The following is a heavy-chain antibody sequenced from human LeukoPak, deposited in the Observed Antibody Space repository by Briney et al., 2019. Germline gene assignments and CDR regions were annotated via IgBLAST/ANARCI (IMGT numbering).Heavy chain of an antibody. CDR1: GYTFTGYY. D-gene: IGHD6-13*01. V-gene: IGHV1-2*02. Sequence: ASVKVSCKASGYTFTGYYMHWVRQAPGQGLEWMGWINPNSGGTNYAQKFQGRVTMTRDTSISTAYMELSRLRSDDTAVYYCARDSPYSSSWYAFDIWGQGTMVTVSS. J-gene: IGHJ3*02. CDR2: INPNSGGT. CDR3: ARDSPYSSSWYAFDI.